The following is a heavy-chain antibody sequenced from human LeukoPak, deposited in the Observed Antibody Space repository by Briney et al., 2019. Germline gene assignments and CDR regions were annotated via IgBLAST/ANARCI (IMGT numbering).Heavy chain of an antibody. J-gene: IGHJ2*01. CDR1: GGSLSSYY. V-gene: IGHV4-59*08. D-gene: IGHD4-17*01. Sequence: SETLSLTCTVSGGSLSSYYWSWIRQPPGKGLEWIGYIYYSGSTNYNPSLKSRVTISVDTSKNQFSLKLSSVTAADTAVYYCARRSTVNWYFDLWGRGTLVTVSS. CDR3: ARRSTVNWYFDL. CDR2: IYYSGST.